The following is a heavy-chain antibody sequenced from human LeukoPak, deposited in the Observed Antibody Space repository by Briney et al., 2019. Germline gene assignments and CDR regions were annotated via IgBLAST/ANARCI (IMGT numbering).Heavy chain of an antibody. D-gene: IGHD6-19*01. V-gene: IGHV3-7*01. CDR2: IKQDGSEK. Sequence: PGGSLRLSCAASGFTFSSYWMSWVRQAPGKGLEWVANIKQDGSEKYYVDSVKGRFTISRDNAKNSLYLQMNSLRAEDTAVYYCARDWAYSSGWYGYWGQGTLVTVSS. CDR3: ARDWAYSSGWYGY. J-gene: IGHJ4*02. CDR1: GFTFSSYW.